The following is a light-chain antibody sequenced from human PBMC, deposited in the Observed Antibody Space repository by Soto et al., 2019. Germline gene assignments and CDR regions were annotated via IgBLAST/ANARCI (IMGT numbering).Light chain of an antibody. Sequence: EVVVTQSPATLSVSPGDRVTLSCGAIHSFSNNLAWYHQKPGQAPRLLIYGPSNRASGIPARFSGSGYGREFTLTISSLQSDDYGLYYCHQYNDWPPAFGQGTKVAI. CDR2: GPS. V-gene: IGKV3-15*01. CDR3: HQYNDWPPA. CDR1: HSFSNN. J-gene: IGKJ1*01.